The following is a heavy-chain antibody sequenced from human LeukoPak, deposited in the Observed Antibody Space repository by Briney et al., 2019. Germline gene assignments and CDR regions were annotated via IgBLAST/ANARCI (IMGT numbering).Heavy chain of an antibody. Sequence: ASVKVSCKASGYSFSTHWMHWVRQAPGQGLEWMGIINPSGGSTSYAEKFQGRVTMTRDMFTSTVYMELSSLRSEDTAVYYCARDSYYDSTAFSDAFDIWGQGTMVTVSS. CDR1: GYSFSTHW. J-gene: IGHJ3*02. D-gene: IGHD3-22*01. CDR3: ARDSYYDSTAFSDAFDI. V-gene: IGHV1-46*01. CDR2: INPSGGST.